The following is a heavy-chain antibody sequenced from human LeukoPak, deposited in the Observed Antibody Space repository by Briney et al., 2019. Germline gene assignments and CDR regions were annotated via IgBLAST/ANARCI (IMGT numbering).Heavy chain of an antibody. Sequence: GGSLRLSCAASGFTFDDYAMHWVRQAPGKGLEWVSGISWNSGSIGYADSVKGRFTISRDNAKNSLYLQMNSLRAEDTALYYCAKDTRRVVPAAISWFDPWGQGTQVTVSS. V-gene: IGHV3-9*01. CDR3: AKDTRRVVPAAISWFDP. D-gene: IGHD2-2*01. CDR2: ISWNSGSI. J-gene: IGHJ5*02. CDR1: GFTFDDYA.